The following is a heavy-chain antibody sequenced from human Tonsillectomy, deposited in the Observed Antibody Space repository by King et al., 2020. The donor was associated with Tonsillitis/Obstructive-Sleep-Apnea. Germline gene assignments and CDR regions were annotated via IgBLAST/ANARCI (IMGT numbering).Heavy chain of an antibody. Sequence: QLQESGPGLVKPSQTLSLTCTVSGGSISSGGYYWTWIRQHPGKGLEWLGYIHTSGNTYYNPSLKSQVTISLDTSKNHFSLKLSSVTAADTAVYYCARFCGGDCYSRGQGTLVIVSS. CDR3: ARFCGGDCYS. J-gene: IGHJ4*02. D-gene: IGHD2-21*02. CDR2: IHTSGNT. CDR1: GGSISSGGYY. V-gene: IGHV4-31*01.